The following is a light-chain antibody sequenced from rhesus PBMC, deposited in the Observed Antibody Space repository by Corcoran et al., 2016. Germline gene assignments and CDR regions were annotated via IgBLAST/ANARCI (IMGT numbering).Light chain of an antibody. Sequence: EIVLTQSPATLSLSPGERATLSCRASQSVSSSLAWYQQKPGQAPRLLIYDASSRATGIPDRFSGSGSGTDLTLTSSSLEPEDVGVYYCQQYSNWPTFGQGTKVEIK. CDR3: QQYSNWPT. J-gene: IGKJ1*01. CDR2: DAS. V-gene: IGKV3-35*01. CDR1: QSVSSS.